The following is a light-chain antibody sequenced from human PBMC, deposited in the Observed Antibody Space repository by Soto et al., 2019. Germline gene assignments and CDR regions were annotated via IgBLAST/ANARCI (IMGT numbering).Light chain of an antibody. CDR3: MQGITFT. CDR1: QSLVHSDGNTY. J-gene: IGKJ1*01. CDR2: KAS. Sequence: IVLTQSPLSLPVTLGQPASISCRSSQSLVHSDGNTYLNWFQQRPGQSPRRLIYKASNRDSGVPDRFSGSGSGTDFTLSISRVGADDVGVYYCMQGITFTFGQGTRVEIK. V-gene: IGKV2-30*02.